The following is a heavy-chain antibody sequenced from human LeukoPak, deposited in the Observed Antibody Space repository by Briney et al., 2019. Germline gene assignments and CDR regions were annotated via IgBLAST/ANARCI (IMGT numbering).Heavy chain of an antibody. CDR2: MIPIFGTA. CDR1: GGTFSSYA. D-gene: IGHD5-24*01. Sequence: SVKVSCKASGGTFSSYAISWVRQAPGQGLEWMGRMIPIFGTANYAQKFQGRVTITTDESRSTAYMELSSLRSEDTAVYYCARGNRDGYNYYYYYYMDVWGKGTTVTVSS. CDR3: ARGNRDGYNYYYYYYMDV. V-gene: IGHV1-69*05. J-gene: IGHJ6*03.